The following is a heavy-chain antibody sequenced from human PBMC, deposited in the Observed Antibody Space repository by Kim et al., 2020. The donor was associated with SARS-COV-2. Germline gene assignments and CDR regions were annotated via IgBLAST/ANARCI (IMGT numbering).Heavy chain of an antibody. J-gene: IGHJ4*02. CDR1: GFTFSSYG. CDR2: IWYDGSNK. V-gene: IGHV3-33*01. CDR3: ARMGAYGSGSYYNPSMDY. D-gene: IGHD3-10*01. Sequence: GGSLRLSCAASGFTFSSYGMHWVRQAPGKGLEWVAVIWYDGSNKYYADSVKGRFTISRDNSKNTLYLQMNSLRAEDTAVYYCARMGAYGSGSYYNPSMDYWGQGTLVTVSS.